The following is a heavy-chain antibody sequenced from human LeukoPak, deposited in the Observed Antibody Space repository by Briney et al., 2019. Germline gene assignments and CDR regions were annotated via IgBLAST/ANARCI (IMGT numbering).Heavy chain of an antibody. CDR2: IKQDGSEK. V-gene: IGHV3-7*01. CDR1: GFTFSSYW. CDR3: ARVPMIAARPRYFQH. Sequence: GGSLRLSCAASGFTFSSYWMSWVRQAPGKGLEWVANIKQDGSEKYYVDSVKGRFTISRDNAKNSLYLEMNSLRAEDTAVYYCARVPMIAARPRYFQHWGQGTLVTVSS. D-gene: IGHD6-6*01. J-gene: IGHJ1*01.